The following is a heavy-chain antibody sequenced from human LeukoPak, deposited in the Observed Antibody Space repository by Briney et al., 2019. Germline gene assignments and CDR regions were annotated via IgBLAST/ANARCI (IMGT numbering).Heavy chain of an antibody. CDR3: ARYCPGGSCSLDY. J-gene: IGHJ4*02. CDR2: IYPGDSDT. V-gene: IGHV5-51*01. D-gene: IGHD2-15*01. Sequence: GESLKISCKGSGYSFTSYWIGWVRQMPGKGLEWMGIIYPGDSDTTYSPSFQGQVTISADKTISTAYLQWSGLKASDTATYYCARYCPGGSCSLDYWGQGTLVTVSS. CDR1: GYSFTSYW.